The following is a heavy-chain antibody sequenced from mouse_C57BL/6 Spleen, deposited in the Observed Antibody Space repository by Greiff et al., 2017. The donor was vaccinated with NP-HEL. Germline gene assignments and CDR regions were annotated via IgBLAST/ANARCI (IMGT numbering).Heavy chain of an antibody. CDR3: ARGWVYYDYDWFAY. V-gene: IGHV1-55*01. D-gene: IGHD2-4*01. CDR2: IYPGSGST. CDR1: GYTFTSYW. Sequence: VQLQQSGAELVKPGASVKMSCKASGYTFTSYWITWVKQRPGQGLEWIGDIYPGSGSTNYNEKFKSKATLTVDTSSSTAYMQLSSLTSEDSAVYYCARGWVYYDYDWFAYWGQGTLVTVSA. J-gene: IGHJ3*01.